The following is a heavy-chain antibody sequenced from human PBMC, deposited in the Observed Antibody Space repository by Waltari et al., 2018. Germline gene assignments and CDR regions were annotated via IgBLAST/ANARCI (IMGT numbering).Heavy chain of an antibody. J-gene: IGHJ6*02. CDR1: GFTFSRSS. D-gene: IGHD2-2*02. V-gene: IGHV3-21*01. CDR3: ARERAIPLDV. Sequence: EVQLVESGGGLVKPGGSLGLSCAASGFTFSRSSMTGVRQAPGKGLEWVSSISSSSSYIYYADSVKGRFTISRDNAKNSLYLQMNSLRAEDTAVYYCARERAIPLDVWGQGTTVTVSS. CDR2: ISSSSSYI.